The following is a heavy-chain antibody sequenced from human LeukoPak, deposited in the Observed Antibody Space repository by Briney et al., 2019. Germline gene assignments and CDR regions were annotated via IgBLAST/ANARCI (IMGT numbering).Heavy chain of an antibody. J-gene: IGHJ2*01. V-gene: IGHV1-46*01. CDR2: INPSGGST. Sequence: ASVKVSCEASGYTFTSYDINCVRQAPGQGLEWMGIINPSGGSTRYAQKFQGRVTMTRDMSTSTVYMELSSLRSEDTAVYYCARSDHFEVAAKRDWYFDLWGRGTLVTVSS. D-gene: IGHD2-15*01. CDR1: GYTFTSYD. CDR3: ARSDHFEVAAKRDWYFDL.